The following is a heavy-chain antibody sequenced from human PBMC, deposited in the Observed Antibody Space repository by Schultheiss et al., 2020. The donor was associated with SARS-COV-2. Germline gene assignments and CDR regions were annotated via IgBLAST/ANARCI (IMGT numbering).Heavy chain of an antibody. CDR3: ARTPRGSTVTIQVNALYYYYYMDV. V-gene: IGHV4-59*01. CDR2: IYYSGST. Sequence: SETLSLTCTVSGGSISSYYWSWIRQPPGKGLEWIGYIYYSGSTYYNPSLKSRVTISVDTSKNQFSLKLSSVTAADTAVYYCARTPRGSTVTIQVNALYYYYYMDVWGKGTTVTVSS. D-gene: IGHD4-17*01. J-gene: IGHJ6*03. CDR1: GGSISSYY.